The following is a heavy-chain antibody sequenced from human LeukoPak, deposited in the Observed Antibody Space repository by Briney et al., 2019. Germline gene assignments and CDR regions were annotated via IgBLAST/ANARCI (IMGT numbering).Heavy chain of an antibody. CDR3: ARGGSDYYDSSGYYFDS. CDR1: GGSVSSGSYY. D-gene: IGHD3-22*01. CDR2: IYYSGST. V-gene: IGHV4-61*01. J-gene: IGHJ4*02. Sequence: PSETLSLTCTVSGGSVSSGSYYWSWIRQPPGKGLEWIGYIYYSGSTNYNPSLKSRVTISVDTSKIQFSLKLSSVTAADTAVYYCARGGSDYYDSSGYYFDSWGQGTLVTVSS.